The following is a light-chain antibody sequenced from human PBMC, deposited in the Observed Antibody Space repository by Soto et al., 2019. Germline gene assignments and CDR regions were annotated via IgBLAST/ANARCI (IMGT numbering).Light chain of an antibody. CDR1: QSISSN. CDR3: QQYGSSPWT. V-gene: IGKV3-20*01. Sequence: IAMTQSPATRSMSAGERGTLSCWASQSISSNLAWYQQKPGQAPRLLIYGASSRATGIPDRFSGSGSGTDFTLTISRLEPEDFAVYYCQQYGSSPWTFGQGTKVDIK. CDR2: GAS. J-gene: IGKJ1*01.